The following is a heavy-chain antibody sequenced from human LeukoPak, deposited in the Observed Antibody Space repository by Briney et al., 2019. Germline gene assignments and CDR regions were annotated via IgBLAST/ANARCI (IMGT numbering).Heavy chain of an antibody. CDR1: GFTFGSYA. CDR2: IIGSGSST. V-gene: IGHV3-23*01. Sequence: GGSLRLSCVASGFTFGSYAMSWVRQAPGKGLEWVLSIIGSGSSTSYADSVKGRLTISRDNSKNTVYLQMNSLRAEDTAVYYCAKDRGNYYDTPRFDPWGQGTLVTVSS. J-gene: IGHJ5*02. CDR3: AKDRGNYYDTPRFDP. D-gene: IGHD3-22*01.